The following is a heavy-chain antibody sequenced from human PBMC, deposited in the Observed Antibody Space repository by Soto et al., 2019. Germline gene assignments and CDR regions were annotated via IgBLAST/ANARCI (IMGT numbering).Heavy chain of an antibody. CDR1: GFTVSSNY. Sequence: EVQLVESGGGLVQPGGSLRLSCAASGFTVSSNYMSWVRQAPGKGLEWVSVIYSGGSTYYADSVKGRFTISRDNSKNTLYLQMNSLRAEDTAVYYCARERYDILTGYYFDYWGQGTLVTVSS. V-gene: IGHV3-66*01. CDR2: IYSGGST. D-gene: IGHD3-9*01. J-gene: IGHJ4*02. CDR3: ARERYDILTGYYFDY.